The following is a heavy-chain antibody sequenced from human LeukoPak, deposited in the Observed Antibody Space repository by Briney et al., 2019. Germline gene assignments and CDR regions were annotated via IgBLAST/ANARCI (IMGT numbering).Heavy chain of an antibody. J-gene: IGHJ5*02. CDR2: INHNSGGT. D-gene: IGHD2/OR15-2a*01. CDR3: ARPLGSLKEYWWFDP. Sequence: ASVKVSCTASGYSFSDFYIHWLRQAPGQGLEWLGWINHNSGGTNFAQYFQGRVTMTRDTSTSTVYMELSSLRSDDTAVYYCARPLGSLKEYWWFDPWGQGTLVTVSS. CDR1: GYSFSDFY. V-gene: IGHV1-2*02.